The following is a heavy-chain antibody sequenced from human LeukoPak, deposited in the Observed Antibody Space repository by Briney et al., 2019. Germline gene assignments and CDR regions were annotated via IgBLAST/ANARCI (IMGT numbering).Heavy chain of an antibody. CDR3: ARQPRVRFLEWLSHFDY. V-gene: IGHV4-39*01. J-gene: IGHJ4*02. Sequence: SETLSLTCTVSGGSISSSSYYWGWIRQPPGKGLEWIGSIYYSGSTYYNPSLKSRVTISVDTSKNQFSLKLSSVTAAVTAVYYCARQPRVRFLEWLSHFDYWGQGTLVTVSS. CDR1: GGSISSSSYY. D-gene: IGHD3-3*01. CDR2: IYYSGST.